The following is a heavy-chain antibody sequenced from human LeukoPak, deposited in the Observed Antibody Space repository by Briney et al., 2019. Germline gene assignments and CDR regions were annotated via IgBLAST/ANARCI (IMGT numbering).Heavy chain of an antibody. CDR3: ARVGAFGYGDLGN. CDR2: ISSDGNT. CDR1: GFTVNNNY. J-gene: IGHJ4*02. Sequence: GGSLRLSCAASGFTVNNNYMSWVRQAPGKGLEWVSVISSDGNTYYADSVTGRFTISRDNSKNTLYLQMNSLRAEDTAVFYCARVGAFGYGDLGNWGQGTLVTVSS. D-gene: IGHD4-17*01. V-gene: IGHV3-53*01.